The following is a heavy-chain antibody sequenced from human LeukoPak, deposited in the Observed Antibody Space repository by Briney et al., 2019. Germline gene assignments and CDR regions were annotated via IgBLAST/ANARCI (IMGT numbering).Heavy chain of an antibody. J-gene: IGHJ5*02. CDR2: INTNTGNP. V-gene: IGHV7-4-1*02. D-gene: IGHD3-3*01. CDR1: GYTFTSYA. CDR3: ARELRFLEWLLWVESDSWFDP. Sequence: ASVKVSCKASGYTFTSYAMNWVRQAPGQGLEWMGWINTNTGNPTYAQGFTGRFVFSLDTSVSTAYLQISSLKAEDTAVYYCARELRFLEWLLWVESDSWFDPWGQGTLVTVSS.